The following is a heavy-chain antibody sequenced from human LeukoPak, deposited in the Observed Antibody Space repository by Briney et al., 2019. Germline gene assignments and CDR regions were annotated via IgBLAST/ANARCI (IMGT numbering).Heavy chain of an antibody. D-gene: IGHD2-2*01. J-gene: IGHJ5*02. Sequence: ASVKVSCKAFGYKLTDNWIHWVRQAPGQGLEWMGGIIPIFGTPNYAQKFQGRVTITADESTSTAYMELSSLRSEDTAVYYCARDARHRYCSSTSCYRGWFDPWGQGTLVTVSS. V-gene: IGHV1-69*13. CDR2: IIPIFGTP. CDR3: ARDARHRYCSSTSCYRGWFDP. CDR1: GYKLTDNW.